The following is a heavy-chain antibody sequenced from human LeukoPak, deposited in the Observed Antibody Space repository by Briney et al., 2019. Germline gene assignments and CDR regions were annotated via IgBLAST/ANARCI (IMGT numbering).Heavy chain of an antibody. Sequence: PGGSLRLSCAASGFTLSSYWMTWVRQAPGRGLEWVPNIKQDGSEKYYVDSVKGRFNISRDNAKNSLYLQMNNLRAEDTAVYYCARGFGDLHYWGQGTLVTVSS. CDR3: ARGFGDLHY. D-gene: IGHD3-10*01. V-gene: IGHV3-7*03. CDR1: GFTLSSYW. J-gene: IGHJ4*02. CDR2: IKQDGSEK.